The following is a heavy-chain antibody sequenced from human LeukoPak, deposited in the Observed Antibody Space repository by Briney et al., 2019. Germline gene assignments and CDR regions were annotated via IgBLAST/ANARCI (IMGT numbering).Heavy chain of an antibody. J-gene: IGHJ6*02. V-gene: IGHV3-9*01. CDR1: GFTFDDYA. D-gene: IGHD3-10*01. CDR3: AKDISARGFYGMDV. CDR2: ISWNSDSI. Sequence: GGSLRLSCAASGFTFDDYAMHWVRQAPGKGLEWVSGISWNSDSIGYADSVKGRFTISRDNAKNSLYLQMNSLRAEDTALYYCAKDISARGFYGMDVWGQGTTVTVSS.